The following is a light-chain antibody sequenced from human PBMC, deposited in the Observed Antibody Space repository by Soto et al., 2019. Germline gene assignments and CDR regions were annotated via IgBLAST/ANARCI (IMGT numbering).Light chain of an antibody. CDR3: QQYTNWPYT. CDR2: GAS. V-gene: IGKV3-15*01. Sequence: EIVMTQSPATLSVSPGERASLSCRASQSVGSNLAWYQQTAGQAPRLLIYGASTRDTGIPARFRGSGSGTECNLPISSLQSEEYAVYSCQQYTNWPYTFVQGTKRAIK. CDR1: QSVGSN. J-gene: IGKJ2*01.